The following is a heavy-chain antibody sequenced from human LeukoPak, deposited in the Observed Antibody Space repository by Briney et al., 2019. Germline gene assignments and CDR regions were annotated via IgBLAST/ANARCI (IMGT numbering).Heavy chain of an antibody. V-gene: IGHV3-30*18. Sequence: GGSLRLSCAASGFTFSDYWMHWVRQAPGKGLEWVAFISYDGSNKYYADSVKGRFTISRDNSKKMLYLQVNSLRAEDTAVYYCAKDPRRYSRTGGYFDYWGQGTLVTVSS. J-gene: IGHJ4*02. CDR1: GFTFSDYW. D-gene: IGHD6-13*01. CDR3: AKDPRRYSRTGGYFDY. CDR2: ISYDGSNK.